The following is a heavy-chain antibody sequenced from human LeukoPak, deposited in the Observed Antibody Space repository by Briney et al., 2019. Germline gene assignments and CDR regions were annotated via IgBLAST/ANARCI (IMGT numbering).Heavy chain of an antibody. CDR1: GFTLSNYW. CDR3: ARHLSGVTGYTYGRGIDY. D-gene: IGHD5-18*01. CDR2: IKKDGSEK. Sequence: SGGSLRLSCAASGFTLSNYWMGWVRQAPGKGLEWVANIKKDGSEKYYVDSVKGRFTIFIDNVKKSLYLQMNSLRAEDTAVYYCARHLSGVTGYTYGRGIDYWGQGTLVTVSS. V-gene: IGHV3-7*01. J-gene: IGHJ4*02.